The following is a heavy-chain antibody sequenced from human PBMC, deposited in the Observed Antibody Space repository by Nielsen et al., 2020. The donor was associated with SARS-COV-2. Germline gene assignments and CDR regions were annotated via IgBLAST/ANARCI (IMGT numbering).Heavy chain of an antibody. CDR2: IYYSGST. V-gene: IGHV4-59*13. J-gene: IGHJ4*02. CDR1: GGSISSYY. D-gene: IGHD3-3*01. Sequence: ETLSLTCTVSGGSISSYYRSWIRQPPGKGLEWIGYIYYSGSTNYNPSLKSRVTISVDTSKNQFSLKLSSVTAADTAVYYCARGGGAKITIFGVVIGGYFDYWGQGTLVTVSS. CDR3: ARGGGAKITIFGVVIGGYFDY.